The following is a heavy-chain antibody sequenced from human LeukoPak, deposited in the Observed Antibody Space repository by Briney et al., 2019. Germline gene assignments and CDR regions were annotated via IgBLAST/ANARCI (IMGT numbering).Heavy chain of an antibody. CDR2: IIPIFGTA. J-gene: IGHJ6*04. D-gene: IGHD1-1*01. V-gene: IGHV1-69*01. Sequence: ASVKVSCKASGGTVSRYAISWVRQAPGQGLEWMGGIIPIFGTANYAQKFQGRVTITADESTSTAYMELSSLRSEDTAVYYCASPQEYTPYYYYGMDVWGKGPTVTVSS. CDR1: GGTVSRYA. CDR3: ASPQEYTPYYYYGMDV.